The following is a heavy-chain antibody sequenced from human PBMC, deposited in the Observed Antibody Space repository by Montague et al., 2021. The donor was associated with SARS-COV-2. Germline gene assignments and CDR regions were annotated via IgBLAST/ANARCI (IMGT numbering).Heavy chain of an antibody. CDR2: ISYSGST. V-gene: IGHV4-61*01. D-gene: IGHD3-22*01. CDR3: ARIGYGSVGYYYISPD. Sequence: SETLSLTCTVSGASVRSGNSYWNWIRQPPGKGLEWIGYISYSGSTNYSPSLKSRVTISVDTSKNQLSLKVISATAADTAVYYCARIGYGSVGYYYISPDWGQGTLVTVSS. CDR1: GASVRSGNSY. J-gene: IGHJ1*01.